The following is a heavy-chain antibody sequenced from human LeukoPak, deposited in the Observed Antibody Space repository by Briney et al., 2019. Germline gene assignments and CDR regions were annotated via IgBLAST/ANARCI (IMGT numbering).Heavy chain of an antibody. CDR3: AKDRNYGDYY. D-gene: IGHD4-17*01. Sequence: PGRSLRLSCAASGFTFSSYGMHWVRQAPGKGLEWVAVISYDGGNKYYADSVKGRFTISRDNSKNTLYLQMNSLRAEDTAVYYCAKDRNYGDYYWGQGTLVTVSS. CDR2: ISYDGGNK. CDR1: GFTFSSYG. J-gene: IGHJ4*02. V-gene: IGHV3-30*18.